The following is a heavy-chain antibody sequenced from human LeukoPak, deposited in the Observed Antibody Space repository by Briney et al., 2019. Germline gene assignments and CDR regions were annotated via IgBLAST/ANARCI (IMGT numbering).Heavy chain of an antibody. CDR2: FDPEDGET. D-gene: IGHD3/OR15-3a*01. V-gene: IGHV1-24*01. CDR1: GYTLTELS. Sequence: ASVKVSCKVSGYTLTELSMHWVRQAPGKGIEWMGGFDPEDGETIYAQKFQGRVTMTEDTSTDTAYMELSSLRSEDTAVYYCATGLTGEDWLPDLPWGQGTQVTVSS. CDR3: ATGLTGEDWLPDLP. J-gene: IGHJ5*02.